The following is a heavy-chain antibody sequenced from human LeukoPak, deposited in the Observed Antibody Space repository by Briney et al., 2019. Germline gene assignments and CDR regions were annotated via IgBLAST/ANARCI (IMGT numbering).Heavy chain of an antibody. CDR1: GFTFSSYE. CDR3: ARARFSSSWYGGAHFDY. D-gene: IGHD6-13*01. V-gene: IGHV3-48*03. CDR2: ISSSGSTI. J-gene: IGHJ4*02. Sequence: GGSLRLSCAASGFTFSSYEMNWVRQAPGKGLEWVSYISSSGSTIYYADSVKGRFTISRDNAKNSLYLQMNSLRAEDTAVYYCARARFSSSWYGGAHFDYWGQGTLVTVSS.